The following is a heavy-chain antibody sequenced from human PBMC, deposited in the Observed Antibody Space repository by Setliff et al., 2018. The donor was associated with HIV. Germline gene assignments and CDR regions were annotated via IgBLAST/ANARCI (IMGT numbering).Heavy chain of an antibody. CDR3: AGENPDGWLHHYTDV. CDR1: GFTFSSYC. D-gene: IGHD2-15*01. J-gene: IGHJ6*03. V-gene: IGHV3-21*01. Sequence: PGGSLRLSCVASGFTFSSYCMDWFRQAPGKGLEWVSSISYGGTYIYQSDSVRGRFTISRDDAKESLYLQMNSLGAEDTAVYYCAGENPDGWLHHYTDVWGKGTTVTVSS. CDR2: ISYGGTYI.